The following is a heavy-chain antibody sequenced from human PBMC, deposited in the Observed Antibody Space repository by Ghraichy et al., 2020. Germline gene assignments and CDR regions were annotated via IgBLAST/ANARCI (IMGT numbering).Heavy chain of an antibody. J-gene: IGHJ6*02. D-gene: IGHD2-2*02. CDR3: AGRGGVVTAATPYYYYYGMDV. CDR2: IKQDGSEK. CDR1: GFTFSSYW. Sequence: GGSLRLSCAASGFTFSSYWMSWVRQAPGKGLEWVANIKQDGSEKYYVDSVKGRFTISRDNAKNSLYLQMNSLRAEDTAVYYCAGRGGVVTAATPYYYYYGMDVWGQGTTVTVSS. V-gene: IGHV3-7*01.